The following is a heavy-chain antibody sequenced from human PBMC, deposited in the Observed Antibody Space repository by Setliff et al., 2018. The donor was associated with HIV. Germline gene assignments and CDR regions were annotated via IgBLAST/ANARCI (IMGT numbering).Heavy chain of an antibody. CDR3: ARDHDSSAYTYFDY. J-gene: IGHJ4*02. D-gene: IGHD3-22*01. CDR2: INPSDGSA. Sequence: GASVKVSCKASGYTFTSCFLHWVRQAPGQGLEYMGIINPSDGSADYVEKFQDRVTITRDTSTSTVYMELRSLRSEDTAVYYCARDHDSSAYTYFDYWGQGTLVTVSS. V-gene: IGHV1-46*01. CDR1: GYTFTSCF.